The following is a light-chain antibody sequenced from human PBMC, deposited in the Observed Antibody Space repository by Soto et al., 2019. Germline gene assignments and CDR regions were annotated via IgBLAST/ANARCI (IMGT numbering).Light chain of an antibody. CDR1: GNDVGGYTF. V-gene: IGLV2-14*03. CDR3: CSYTATTTYV. Sequence: QSALTQPASVSGSPGQSISISCTGTGNDVGGYTFVSWYQQHPDKVPKLVIFDVNRRPSGVSDRFSGSKSVNAASLTISGLQAEDEADYYCCSYTATTTYVFGPGTKLTVL. CDR2: DVN. J-gene: IGLJ1*01.